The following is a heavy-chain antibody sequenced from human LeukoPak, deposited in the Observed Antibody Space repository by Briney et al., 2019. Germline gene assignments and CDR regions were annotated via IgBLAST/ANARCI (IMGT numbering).Heavy chain of an antibody. CDR3: ARSQGGNTLWFDP. V-gene: IGHV1-46*01. CDR1: GYTFTSYY. CDR2: INTSGGST. Sequence: ASVKVSCKASGYTFTSYYMHWVRQAPGQELEWMGIINTSGGSTTYAQKFQGRVSMTRDTSTSTVYLEVSSLRSEDTAVYYCARSQGGNTLWFDPWGQGTLVTDSS. D-gene: IGHD4-23*01. J-gene: IGHJ5*02.